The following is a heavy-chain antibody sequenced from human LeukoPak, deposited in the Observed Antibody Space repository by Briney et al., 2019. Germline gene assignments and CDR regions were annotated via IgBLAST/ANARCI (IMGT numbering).Heavy chain of an antibody. CDR3: TTSLTMVRGVTSGIRNY. CDR2: IIPIFGTA. V-gene: IGHV1-69*13. J-gene: IGHJ4*02. CDR1: GGTFSSYA. D-gene: IGHD3-10*01. Sequence: ASVKVSCKASGGTFSSYATSWVRQAPGQGLEWMGGIIPIFGTANYAQKFQGRVTITADESTSTAYMELSSLRSEDTAVYYCTTSLTMVRGVTSGIRNYWGQGTLVTVSS.